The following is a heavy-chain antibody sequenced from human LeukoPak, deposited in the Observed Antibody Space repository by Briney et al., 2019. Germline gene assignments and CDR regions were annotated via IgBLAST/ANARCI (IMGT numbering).Heavy chain of an antibody. D-gene: IGHD3-9*01. CDR2: ISYDGSNK. CDR1: GFTFSSYA. Sequence: RSLRLSCAASGFTFSSYAMHWVRQAPGKGLEWVAVISYDGSNKYYADSVKGRFTISRDNSKNTLYLQMNSLRAEDTAVYYCARDLGQYYDILTGASPYYYYGMDVWGQGTTVTVSS. CDR3: ARDLGQYYDILTGASPYYYYGMDV. V-gene: IGHV3-30-3*01. J-gene: IGHJ6*02.